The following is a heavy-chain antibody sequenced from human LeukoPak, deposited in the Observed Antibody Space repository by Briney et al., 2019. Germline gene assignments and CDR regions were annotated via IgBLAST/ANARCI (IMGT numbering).Heavy chain of an antibody. J-gene: IGHJ4*02. V-gene: IGHV3-30-3*01. D-gene: IGHD1-26*01. CDR3: ARDGVTSGSYLDY. Sequence: PGGSLRLSCAASGFTFSSYAMHWVRQAPGKGLEWVAVISYDGSNKYYADSVKGQSTISRDNSKNTLYLQMNSLRAEDTVVYYCARDGVTSGSYLDYWGQGTLVTVSS. CDR1: GFTFSSYA. CDR2: ISYDGSNK.